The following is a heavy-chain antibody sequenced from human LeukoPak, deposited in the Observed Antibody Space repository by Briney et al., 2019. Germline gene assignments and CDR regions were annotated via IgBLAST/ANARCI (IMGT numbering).Heavy chain of an antibody. CDR3: AKRGGYITTWQRTDTLDY. D-gene: IGHD3-16*01. CDR1: GFTFSGYA. Sequence: GGSLRLSCAASGFTFSGYAMSWVRQAPGKGLELVSAISGSGDSTYYADSVKGRFTISRDNSTNTLYLQMSSLRAEDTAVYYCAKRGGYITTWQRTDTLDYWGQGTLVTVSS. J-gene: IGHJ4*02. V-gene: IGHV3-23*01. CDR2: ISGSGDST.